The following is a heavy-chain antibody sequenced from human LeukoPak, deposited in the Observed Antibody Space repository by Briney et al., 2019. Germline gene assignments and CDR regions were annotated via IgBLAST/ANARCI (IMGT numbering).Heavy chain of an antibody. D-gene: IGHD1-26*01. CDR3: ANFIVGATTPSVDY. J-gene: IGHJ4*02. CDR1: GFTFSSYA. CDR2: ISYVGSNK. Sequence: PGGSLRLSCAASGFTFSSYAMHWVRQAPGKGLEWVAVISYVGSNKHYADSVKGRFTISRDNSKNTLYLQMNSLRAEDTAVYYCANFIVGATTPSVDYWGQGTLVTVSS. V-gene: IGHV3-30-3*01.